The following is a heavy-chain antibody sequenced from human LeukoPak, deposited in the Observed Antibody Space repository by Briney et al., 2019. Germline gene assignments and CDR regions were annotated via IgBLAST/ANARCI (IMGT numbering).Heavy chain of an antibody. J-gene: IGHJ2*01. CDR1: GFIFENYY. D-gene: IGHD3-16*02. CDR2: VRQDGSNI. V-gene: IGHV3-30*02. CDR3: ARDAAMTYRGYLDV. Sequence: GESLKISCEASGFIFENYYMHWVRQAPGKGLEWLTHVRQDGSNIIYADSVKGRFTTSRDNSEKTVFLHMKSLRPEDTAVYYCARDAAMTYRGYLDVWGRGTLVTVSS.